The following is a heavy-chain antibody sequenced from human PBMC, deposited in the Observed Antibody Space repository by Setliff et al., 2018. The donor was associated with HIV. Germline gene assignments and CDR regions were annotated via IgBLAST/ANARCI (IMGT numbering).Heavy chain of an antibody. CDR2: IYYSGST. J-gene: IGHJ4*02. D-gene: IGHD6-25*01. V-gene: IGHV4-61*10. CDR3: ARYSPRGYTLTGPY. CDR1: GGSISSGSYF. Sequence: PSETLSLTCTVSGGSISSGSYFWTWIRQPAGKGLEWIGYIYYSGSTYYNPSLKSRVTISVDTSKNQFSLKLSSVTAADTAVYYCARYSPRGYTLTGPYWGQGTLVTVSS.